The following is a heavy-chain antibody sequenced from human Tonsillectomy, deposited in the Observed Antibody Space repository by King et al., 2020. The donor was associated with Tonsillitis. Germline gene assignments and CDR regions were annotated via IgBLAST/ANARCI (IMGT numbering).Heavy chain of an antibody. Sequence: VQLVESGGGLVKPGGSLRLSCAASGFTFSNAWMSWVRQAPGKGLEWVGRIKSKTDGGTTDYAAPVKGRFTISRDDSKNTLYLQRNSLKTEDTAVYYCTTLYVWGSYRYADPWGQGTLVTVSS. CDR1: GFTFSNAW. CDR3: TTLYVWGSYRYADP. CDR2: IKSKTDGGTT. V-gene: IGHV3-15*01. D-gene: IGHD3-16*02. J-gene: IGHJ5*02.